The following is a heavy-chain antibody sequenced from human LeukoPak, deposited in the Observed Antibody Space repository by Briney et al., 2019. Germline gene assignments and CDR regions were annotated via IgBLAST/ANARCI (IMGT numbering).Heavy chain of an antibody. CDR3: ARGGDIVGDIRSAFDI. CDR2: ISGSGTYT. V-gene: IGHV3-11*05. CDR1: GFTFSDYY. Sequence: GGSLRLSCAASGFTFSDYYMSWIRQTPGKGLEWVSYISGSGTYTNYADSVKGRFTISRDNARNSLYLQMNSLRAEDTAVYYCARGGDIVGDIRSAFDIWGPGTLVTVSS. J-gene: IGHJ3*02. D-gene: IGHD1-26*01.